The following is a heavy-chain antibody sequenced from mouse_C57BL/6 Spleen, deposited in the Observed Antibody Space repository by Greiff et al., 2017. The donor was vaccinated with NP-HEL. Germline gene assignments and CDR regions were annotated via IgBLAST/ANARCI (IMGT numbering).Heavy chain of an antibody. V-gene: IGHV1-22*01. CDR2: INPNNGGT. D-gene: IGHD2-3*01. CDR1: GYTFTDYN. Sequence: VQLKESGPELVKPGASVKMSCKASGYTFTDYNMHWVKQSHGKSLEWIGYINPNNGGTSYNQKFKGKATLTVNKSSSTAYMELRSLTSEDSAVYYCARMGWLLRYAMDYWGQGTSVTVSS. CDR3: ARMGWLLRYAMDY. J-gene: IGHJ4*01.